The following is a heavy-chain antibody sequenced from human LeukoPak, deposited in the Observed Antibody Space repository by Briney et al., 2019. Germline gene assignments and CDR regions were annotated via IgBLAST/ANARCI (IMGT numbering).Heavy chain of an antibody. CDR1: GFTFDSYP. CDR2: INYNGGST. V-gene: IGHV3-23*01. CDR3: ATPSPYYYDSSVQPGY. Sequence: TGGSLRLSCAASGFTFDSYPMSWVRQAPGKGLEGVSAINYNGGSTYYTDSVKGRFTISRDNFKSTLYLQMNSLRAEDTAVYYCATPSPYYYDSSVQPGYWGQGTLVSVSS. D-gene: IGHD3-22*01. J-gene: IGHJ4*02.